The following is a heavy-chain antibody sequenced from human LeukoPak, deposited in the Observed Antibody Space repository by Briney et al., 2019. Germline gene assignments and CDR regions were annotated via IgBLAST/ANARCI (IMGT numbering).Heavy chain of an antibody. CDR2: IYSSGST. CDR1: GGSISTYY. D-gene: IGHD3-22*01. Sequence: SETLSLTCTVSGGSISTYYWSWIRQPAGKGLEWIGRIYSSGSTNYNPSLQSRITMSVETSENQFSLRLTSVTAADTAVYYCARVRYYYDGIGNYPYYFDLWGQGTLVTVSS. CDR3: ARVRYYYDGIGNYPYYFDL. J-gene: IGHJ4*02. V-gene: IGHV4-4*07.